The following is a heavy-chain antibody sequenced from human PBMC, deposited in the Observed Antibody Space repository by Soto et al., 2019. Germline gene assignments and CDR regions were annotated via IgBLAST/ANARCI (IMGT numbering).Heavy chain of an antibody. V-gene: IGHV1-18*04. D-gene: IGHD3-10*01. CDR1: GYTFTSYG. CDR3: ARSGLGFGDELFV. Sequence: ASVKVSCKASGYTFTSYGISWVRQAPGQGLEWMGWISAYNGNTNYAQKLQGRVTMTTDTSTSTADMELRSLRSDDTAVYYCARSGLGFGDELFVWGQGTTVTVSS. J-gene: IGHJ6*02. CDR2: ISAYNGNT.